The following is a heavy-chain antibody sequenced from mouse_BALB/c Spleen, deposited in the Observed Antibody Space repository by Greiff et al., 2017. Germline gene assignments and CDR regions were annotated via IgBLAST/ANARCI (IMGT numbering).Heavy chain of an antibody. V-gene: IGHV3-2*02. CDR3: ARGRGNYDGAMDY. CDR1: GYSITSDYA. J-gene: IGHJ4*01. D-gene: IGHD2-1*01. Sequence: EVKLMESGPGLVQPSQSLSLTCTVTGYSITSDYAWTWIRQFPGNKLEWMGYISYSGSTSYNPSLKSRISITRDTSKNQFFLQLNSMTTEDTATYYCARGRGNYDGAMDYWGQGTSVTVSS. CDR2: ISYSGST.